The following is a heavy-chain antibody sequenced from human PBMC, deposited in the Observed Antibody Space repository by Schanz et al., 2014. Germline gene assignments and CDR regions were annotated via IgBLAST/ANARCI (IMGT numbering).Heavy chain of an antibody. CDR3: AEDSTRIDIVLVPTAIDY. Sequence: QVQLVESGGGVVQPGRSLRLSCAASGFTFSSYGMHWVRQAPGKGLEWVAAMSYDGSIKYYGDSVKGRFTISRDNSKNTLYLHMNTQRSEDTAVYYCAEDSTRIDIVLVPTAIDYWGQGTLVTVSS. V-gene: IGHV3-30*18. CDR1: GFTFSSYG. CDR2: MSYDGSIK. J-gene: IGHJ4*02. D-gene: IGHD2-2*01.